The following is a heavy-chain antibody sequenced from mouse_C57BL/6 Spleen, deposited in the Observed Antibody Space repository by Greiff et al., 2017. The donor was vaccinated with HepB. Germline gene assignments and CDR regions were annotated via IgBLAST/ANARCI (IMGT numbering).Heavy chain of an antibody. CDR2: ISYDGSN. CDR1: GYSITSGYY. V-gene: IGHV3-6*01. D-gene: IGHD2-4*01. CDR3: ARETSTMITTYFDY. J-gene: IGHJ2*01. Sequence: EVKLQESGPGLVKPSQSLSLTCSVTGYSITSGYYWNWIRQFPGNKLEWMGYISYDGSNNYNPSLKNRISITRDTSKNQFFLKLNSVTTEDTATYYCARETSTMITTYFDYWGQGTTLTVSS.